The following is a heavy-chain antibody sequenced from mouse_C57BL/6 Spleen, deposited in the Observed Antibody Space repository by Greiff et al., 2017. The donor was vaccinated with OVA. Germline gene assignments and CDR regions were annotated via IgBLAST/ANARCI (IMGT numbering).Heavy chain of an antibody. Sequence: QVQLKEPGAELVRPGTSVKLSCKASGYTFTSYWMHWVKQRPGQGLEWIGVIDPSDSYTNYNQKFKGKATLTVDTSSSTAYMQLSSLTSEDSAVYYCARDSNYRFDYWGQGTTLTVSS. V-gene: IGHV1-59*01. D-gene: IGHD2-5*01. CDR2: IDPSDSYT. CDR3: ARDSNYRFDY. CDR1: GYTFTSYW. J-gene: IGHJ2*01.